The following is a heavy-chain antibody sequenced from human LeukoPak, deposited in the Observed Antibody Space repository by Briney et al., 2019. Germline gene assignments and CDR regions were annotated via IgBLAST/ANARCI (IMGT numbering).Heavy chain of an antibody. CDR3: ARVGPDGSYFDY. D-gene: IGHD1-14*01. Sequence: PSETLSLTCTVSGGSMNNYYWSWIRQPAGKGLEWIGRIYISGSTHYNPSLMSRVTMSLDTSKNQFSLNLNSVTAADTAVYYCARVGPDGSYFDYWGQGTLVTVSS. CDR2: IYISGST. J-gene: IGHJ4*02. V-gene: IGHV4-4*07. CDR1: GGSMNNYY.